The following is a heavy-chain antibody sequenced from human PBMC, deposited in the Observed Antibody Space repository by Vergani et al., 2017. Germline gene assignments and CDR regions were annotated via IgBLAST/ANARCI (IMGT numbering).Heavy chain of an antibody. Sequence: QVQLVQSGAEVKKPGASVNVSCKASGYTFTDYYMHWLRQPPEQGLEWMGWINPNSGGTNFAQKFQGRVTMTRDTSISTGYMELSRRRADDTAVYYCANGSPPRCSSSPPLGYWGQGTLVTVSS. V-gene: IGHV1-2*02. J-gene: IGHJ4*02. CDR3: ANGSPPRCSSSPPLGY. CDR2: INPNSGGT. D-gene: IGHD6-6*01. CDR1: GYTFTDYY.